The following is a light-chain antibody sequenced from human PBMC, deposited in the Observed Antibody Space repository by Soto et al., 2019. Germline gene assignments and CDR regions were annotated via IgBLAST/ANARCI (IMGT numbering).Light chain of an antibody. V-gene: IGKV1-27*01. CDR1: QGISNY. CDR2: AAS. Sequence: DIQMTQSPSSLSASVGDRVTITCRASQGISNYLAWYQQKPGKVPKLLIYAASTLQSRVPSRFSGSGSGTDFTLTITSLQPEDVATYYCQKYNSAPPGFTFGPGTKVDIK. CDR3: QKYNSAPPGFT. J-gene: IGKJ3*01.